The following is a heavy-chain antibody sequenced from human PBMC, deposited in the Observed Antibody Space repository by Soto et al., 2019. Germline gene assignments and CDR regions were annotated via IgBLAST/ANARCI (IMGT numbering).Heavy chain of an antibody. Sequence: EVQLLESGGGLVQPGGSLRLSCAASGFTFSSYAMSWVRQAPGKGLEWVSAITGPGGNTYYADSVKGRFTISRDNSKNTMYLQMNSLRAEDTAVYYCAKGRSGSGSYYAHQDYWGQGTLVTVSS. CDR2: ITGPGGNT. J-gene: IGHJ4*02. CDR1: GFTFSSYA. D-gene: IGHD3-10*01. CDR3: AKGRSGSGSYYAHQDY. V-gene: IGHV3-23*01.